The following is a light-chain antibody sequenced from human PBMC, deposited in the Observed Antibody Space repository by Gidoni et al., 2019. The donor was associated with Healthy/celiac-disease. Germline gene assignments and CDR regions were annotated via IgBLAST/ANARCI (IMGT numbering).Light chain of an antibody. J-gene: IGKJ4*01. V-gene: IGKV1-5*03. CDR3: QQYNSYSGT. CDR2: KAS. CDR1: QSISSW. Sequence: DIQMTQSPSTLSASVGERVTITCRASQSISSWLAWYQQKPGKAPKLLIYKASSLESGVPSRFSGSGSGTEFTLTISSLQPDDFATYYCQQYNSYSGTFGGGTKVEIK.